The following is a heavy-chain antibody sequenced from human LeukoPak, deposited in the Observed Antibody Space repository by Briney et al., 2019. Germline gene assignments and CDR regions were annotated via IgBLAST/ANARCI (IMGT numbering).Heavy chain of an antibody. CDR1: GFTFDDYG. J-gene: IGHJ4*02. CDR3: ARARGPYSSGYQYYFDY. CDR2: INWNGGST. D-gene: IGHD3-22*01. Sequence: PGGSLRLSCAASGFTFDDYGMSWVRQAPGKGLEWVSGINWNGGSTGYADSVKGRFTISRDNAKNSLYLQMNSLRAEDTALYYCARARGPYSSGYQYYFDYWGQGTLVTVSS. V-gene: IGHV3-20*04.